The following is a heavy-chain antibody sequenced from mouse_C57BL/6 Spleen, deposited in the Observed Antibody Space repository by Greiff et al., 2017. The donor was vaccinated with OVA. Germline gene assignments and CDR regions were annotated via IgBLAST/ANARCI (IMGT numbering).Heavy chain of an antibody. CDR1: GYSITSGYY. Sequence: EVKLMESGPGLVKPSQSLSLTCSVTGYSITSGYYWNWIRQFPGNNLEWMGYISYDGSNNYNPSLKNRISITRDTSKNQFFLKLNSVTTEDTATYYCARGDDGPYYYAMDYWGQGTSVTVSS. CDR2: ISYDGSN. V-gene: IGHV3-6*01. CDR3: ARGDDGPYYYAMDY. J-gene: IGHJ4*01. D-gene: IGHD2-3*01.